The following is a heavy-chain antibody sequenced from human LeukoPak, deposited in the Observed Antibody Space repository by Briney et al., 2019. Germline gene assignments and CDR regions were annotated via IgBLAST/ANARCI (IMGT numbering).Heavy chain of an antibody. Sequence: SETLSLTCSISGGSVSSYYWNWIRQSPGKGLEWIGFVYSGGSSNYNPSLKSRVAMSVDKSRNQFSLRLRSVTAADTAMYYCARDGGTMTGHMYYFDHWGQGTLVTVSS. CDR3: ARDGGTMTGHMYYFDH. CDR2: VYSGGSS. CDR1: GGSVSSYY. J-gene: IGHJ4*02. V-gene: IGHV4-59*02. D-gene: IGHD1-1*01.